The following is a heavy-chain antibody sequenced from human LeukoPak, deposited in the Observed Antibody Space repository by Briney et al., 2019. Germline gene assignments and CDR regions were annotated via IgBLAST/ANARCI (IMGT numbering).Heavy chain of an antibody. J-gene: IGHJ1*01. Sequence: SETLSLPCTVSGGSISSSSYYWGWIRQPPGKGLEWIGSIYYSGSTYYNPSLKSRVTISVDTSKNQFSLKLSSVTAADTTVYYCARPTPPAIAAAGILHWGQGNLVTVSS. CDR2: IYYSGST. V-gene: IGHV4-39*01. CDR3: ARPTPPAIAAAGILH. CDR1: GGSISSSSYY. D-gene: IGHD6-13*01.